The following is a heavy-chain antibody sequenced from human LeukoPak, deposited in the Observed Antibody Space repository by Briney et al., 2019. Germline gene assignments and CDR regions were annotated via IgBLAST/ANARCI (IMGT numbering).Heavy chain of an antibody. CDR3: AREGASAGPHFDH. V-gene: IGHV4-59*01. J-gene: IGHJ4*02. CDR2: NYNSGTT. Sequence: SETLSLTCDVSGGSISTYYWSWLRQPPGKGLEWIGYNYNSGTTNYNPSLRSRVTVSVDRSKNQFSLRLTSVTAADTAVYYCAREGASAGPHFDHWGRGILVTVSS. D-gene: IGHD6-13*01. CDR1: GGSISTYY.